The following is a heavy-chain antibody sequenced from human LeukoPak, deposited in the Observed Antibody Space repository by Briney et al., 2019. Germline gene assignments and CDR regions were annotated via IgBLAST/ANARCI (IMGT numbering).Heavy chain of an antibody. CDR2: IYYSGST. CDR1: GGSISSSSYY. CDR3: ASLDYKENCFDP. V-gene: IGHV4-39*01. J-gene: IGHJ5*02. D-gene: IGHD3-10*01. Sequence: SETLSLTCTVSGGSISSSSYYWGWIRQPPGKGLEWIGSIYYSGSTYYNPSLKSRVTISVDTSKNQFSLKLSSVTVADTAVYYCASLDYKENCFDPWGQGTLVTVSS.